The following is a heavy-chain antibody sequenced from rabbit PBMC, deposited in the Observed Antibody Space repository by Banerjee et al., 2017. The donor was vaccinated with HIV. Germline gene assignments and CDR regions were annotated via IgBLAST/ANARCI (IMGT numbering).Heavy chain of an antibody. Sequence: QEQLVESGGDLVKPEGSLTLTCKASGFTLSSSYYMCWVRQAPGKGLEWIGCIYTGSGNTYYASWAKGRFTISKTSSTTVTLQMTSLTAADTATYFCARSGSSSSRLDLWGPGTLVTVS. CDR1: GFTLSSSYY. D-gene: IGHD8-1*01. J-gene: IGHJ6*01. V-gene: IGHV1S45*01. CDR2: IYTGSGNT. CDR3: ARSGSSSSRLDL.